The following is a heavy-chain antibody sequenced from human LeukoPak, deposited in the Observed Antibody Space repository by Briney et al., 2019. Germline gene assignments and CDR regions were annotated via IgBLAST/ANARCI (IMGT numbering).Heavy chain of an antibody. Sequence: ASVKVSCKVSGYTLTELSMHWVRQAPGKGLEWMGGFDPEDGEAIYAQKFQGRVTMTEDTSTDTAYMELSSLRSEDTAVYYCAREGEHTTLLRYFVYYFDYWGQGTLVTVSS. J-gene: IGHJ4*02. V-gene: IGHV1-24*01. CDR3: AREGEHTTLLRYFVYYFDY. D-gene: IGHD3-9*01. CDR2: FDPEDGEA. CDR1: GYTLTELS.